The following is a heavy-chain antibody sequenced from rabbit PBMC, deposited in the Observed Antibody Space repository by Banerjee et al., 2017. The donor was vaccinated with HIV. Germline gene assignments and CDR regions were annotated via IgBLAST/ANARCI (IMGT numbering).Heavy chain of an antibody. D-gene: IGHD1-1*01. CDR1: GIDFSSSYY. V-gene: IGHV1S45*01. CDR3: ARSLGGSGFYAFDL. Sequence: QEQLEESGGGLVQPGGTLTLTCKASGIDFSSSYYMCWVRQAPGKGLEWIACIGTDTTDITYYASWAKGRFTISKTSSTTVTLQMTSLTAADTATYFCARSLGGSGFYAFDLWGQGTLVTVS. CDR2: IGTDTTDIT. J-gene: IGHJ4*01.